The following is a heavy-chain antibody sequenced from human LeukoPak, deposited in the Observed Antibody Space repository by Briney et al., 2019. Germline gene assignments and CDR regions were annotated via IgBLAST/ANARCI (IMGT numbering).Heavy chain of an antibody. CDR3: ARRHSDSLTGFDF. CDR2: IYPGDSDI. J-gene: IGHJ4*02. CDR1: GYTFTSYW. Sequence: GESLRISCLGSGYTFTSYWIAWVRQMPGKGLEWMGVIYPGDSDIRYSPSFQGQVTISADTSINTAYLQWSSLKASDSAMYYCARRHSDSLTGFDFWGQGTLVTVTS. V-gene: IGHV5-51*01. D-gene: IGHD3-9*01.